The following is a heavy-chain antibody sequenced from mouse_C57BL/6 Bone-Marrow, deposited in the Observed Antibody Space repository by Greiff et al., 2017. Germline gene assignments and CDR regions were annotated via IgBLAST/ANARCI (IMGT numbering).Heavy chain of an antibody. V-gene: IGHV1-39*01. Sequence: EVQLQESGPELVKPGASVKISCTASGYSFTDYNMNWVKQSNGKSLEWIGVINPNYGTTSYNQKFKGKATLTVDPSSSTAYMQLNSLTSEDSAVYYCARGYDYDYAMDYWGQGTSVTVSS. CDR2: INPNYGTT. CDR1: GYSFTDYN. CDR3: ARGYDYDYAMDY. J-gene: IGHJ4*01. D-gene: IGHD2-4*01.